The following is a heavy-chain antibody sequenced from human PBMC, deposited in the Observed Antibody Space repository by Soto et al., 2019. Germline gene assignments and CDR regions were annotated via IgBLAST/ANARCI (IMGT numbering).Heavy chain of an antibody. CDR1: GFTFSSYW. V-gene: IGHV3-74*01. CDR3: ARVGEYSSGWYKGKAFDI. D-gene: IGHD6-19*01. Sequence: GGSLRLSCAASGFTFSSYWMHWVRQAPGKGLVWVSRMNSDGSSTSYAASVKGRFTTSRENAKNMLYRQMNSLRAEDTAVYYCARVGEYSSGWYKGKAFDIWGQGTMVTVSS. CDR2: MNSDGSST. J-gene: IGHJ3*02.